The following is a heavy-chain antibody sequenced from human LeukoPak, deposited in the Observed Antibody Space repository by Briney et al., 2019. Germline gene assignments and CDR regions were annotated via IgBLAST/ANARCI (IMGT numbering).Heavy chain of an antibody. CDR2: IYTSGST. D-gene: IGHD6-19*01. CDR3: ARDAVAGTINWFDP. J-gene: IGHJ5*02. CDR1: GVSISSYY. V-gene: IGHV4-4*07. Sequence: SETLSLTCTVSGVSISSYYWSWIRQPAGKGLEWIGRIYTSGSTNYNPSLKSRVTMSVDTSKNQFSLKLSSVTAADTAVYYCARDAVAGTINWFDPWGQGTLVTVSS.